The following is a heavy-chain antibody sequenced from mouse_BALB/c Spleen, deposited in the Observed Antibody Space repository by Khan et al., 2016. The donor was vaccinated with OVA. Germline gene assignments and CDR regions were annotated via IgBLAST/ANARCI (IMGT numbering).Heavy chain of an antibody. D-gene: IGHD3-1*01. CDR1: SYLFTSYY. V-gene: IGHV1S135*01. Sequence: VQLKQSGPELMKPGASVKISCKASSYLFTSYYMHWVKQSPGKRLEWIGYIDPINGGTSYNQKFKGKATLTVDKSSSTAYMHLSSLPSEDSAVYFWAGGGLGLRSYARDYWGQGTSVTVSS. CDR2: IDPINGGT. J-gene: IGHJ4*01. CDR3: AGGGLGLRSYARDY.